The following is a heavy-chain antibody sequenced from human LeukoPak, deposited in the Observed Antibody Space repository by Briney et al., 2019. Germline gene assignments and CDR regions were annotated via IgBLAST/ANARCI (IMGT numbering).Heavy chain of an antibody. CDR1: GGSISSSSAY. D-gene: IGHD6-25*01. CDR3: ARRRGYEYFDY. V-gene: IGHV4-39*07. J-gene: IGHJ4*02. CDR2: IYYSKNT. Sequence: PSETLSLTCTVSGGSISSSSAYWGWIRQPPGKGLEWIGSIYYSKNTYYNPSLKSRVTISVDTSKNQFSLKLSSVTAADTAVYYCARRRGYEYFDYWGQGTLVTVSS.